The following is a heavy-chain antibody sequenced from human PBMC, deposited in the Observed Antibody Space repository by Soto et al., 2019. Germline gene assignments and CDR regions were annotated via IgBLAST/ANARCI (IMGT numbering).Heavy chain of an antibody. V-gene: IGHV3-23*01. J-gene: IGHJ4*02. CDR3: AGGVRGLSYFDY. Sequence: GGSLRLSCAASGFTFSSYAMSWVRQAPGKGLEWVSAISGSGGSTYYADSVKGRFTISRDNSKNTLYLQMNSLRAEDTAVYYCAGGVRGLSYFDYWGQGTLVTVSS. D-gene: IGHD3-10*01. CDR2: ISGSGGST. CDR1: GFTFSSYA.